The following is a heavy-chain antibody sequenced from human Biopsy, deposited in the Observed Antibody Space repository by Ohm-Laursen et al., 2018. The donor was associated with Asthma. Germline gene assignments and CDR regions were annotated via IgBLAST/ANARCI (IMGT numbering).Heavy chain of an antibody. CDR2: ISWNSGNI. CDR1: GFSFDDCA. V-gene: IGHV3-9*01. Sequence: SLRLSCAASGFSFDDCAMHWVRQAPGKGLEWVSSISWNSGNIDYADSVKGRFTISRDNAKNSLYLQMQSLRPEDTAFYYCAKSAYYYDSTDYLDFWGRGTLVTVPS. J-gene: IGHJ4*01. D-gene: IGHD3-22*01. CDR3: AKSAYYYDSTDYLDF.